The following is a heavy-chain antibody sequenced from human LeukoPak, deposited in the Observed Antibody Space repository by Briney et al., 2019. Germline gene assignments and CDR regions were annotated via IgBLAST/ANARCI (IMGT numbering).Heavy chain of an antibody. CDR3: VREVGSSGAY. CDR1: GSTFSSYA. V-gene: IGHV3-23*01. Sequence: PGGSLRLSCAASGSTFSSYAMIWVRQAPGKGLEWVSSITGNGGRTFYTDSVKGRFTISRDNSKNTVFPQMNNLRVDDTALYYCVREVGSSGAYWGQGTLVTVSS. J-gene: IGHJ4*02. D-gene: IGHD3-10*01. CDR2: ITGNGGRT.